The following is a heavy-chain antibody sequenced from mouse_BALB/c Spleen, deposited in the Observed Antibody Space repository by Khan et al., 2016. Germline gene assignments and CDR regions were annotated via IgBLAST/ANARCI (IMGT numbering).Heavy chain of an antibody. V-gene: IGHV1-54*03. CDR2: FNPGSRAT. CDR1: GYAFTNYL. Sequence: VQLQQSGAELVRPGTSVKVSCKASGYAFTNYLIEWVKLRPGQGLEWIGVFNPGSRATDYNEKFKGKATLTADESSSTAYIQLSSLTSDDSAVYFCVRNRNGFVVSWGQGTLVTVSA. CDR3: VRNRNGFVVS. D-gene: IGHD2-1*01. J-gene: IGHJ3*01.